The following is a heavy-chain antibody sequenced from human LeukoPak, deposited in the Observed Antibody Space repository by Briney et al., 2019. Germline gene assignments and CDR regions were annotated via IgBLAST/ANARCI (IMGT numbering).Heavy chain of an antibody. J-gene: IGHJ6*02. CDR2: INHSGST. CDR1: GGSFSGYY. Sequence: SETLSLTCAVYGGSFSGYYWSWIRQPPGKGLEWIGEINHSGSTNYNPSLKSRVTISVDTSKNQFSLKLSSVTAADTAVYYCARGRPYGYGLRYYGMDVWGQGTTVTVSS. V-gene: IGHV4-34*01. CDR3: ARGRPYGYGLRYYGMDV. D-gene: IGHD5-18*01.